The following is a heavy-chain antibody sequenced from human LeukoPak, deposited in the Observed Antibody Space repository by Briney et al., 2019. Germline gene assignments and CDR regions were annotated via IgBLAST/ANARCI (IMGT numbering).Heavy chain of an antibody. CDR2: ISYDGSNK. J-gene: IGHJ4*02. Sequence: PGGSLRLSCAASGFTFSSYGMHWVRQAPGKGLEWVAVISYDGSNKYFADSVKGRFTISRDNSKNTPYLQMNSLRAEDTAVYYCAKGWGIPIFGVVTNWGQGTLVTVSS. V-gene: IGHV3-30*18. CDR1: GFTFSSYG. CDR3: AKGWGIPIFGVVTN. D-gene: IGHD3-3*01.